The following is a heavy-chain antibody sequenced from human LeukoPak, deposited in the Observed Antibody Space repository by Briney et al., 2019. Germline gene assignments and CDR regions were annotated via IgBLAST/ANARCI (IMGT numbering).Heavy chain of an antibody. CDR2: IYISGST. CDR3: ARGEVYGSDQFAY. D-gene: IGHD3-10*01. CDR1: GGSISSGSHY. J-gene: IGHJ4*02. V-gene: IGHV4-61*02. Sequence: PSQTLSLTCSVSGGSISSGSHYWTWIRQPAGKGLEWIGRIYISGSTNYNPSLQSRVTISVDTSKNQFSLKLSSVTAADTAVYYCARGEVYGSDQFAYWGQGTLVTVSS.